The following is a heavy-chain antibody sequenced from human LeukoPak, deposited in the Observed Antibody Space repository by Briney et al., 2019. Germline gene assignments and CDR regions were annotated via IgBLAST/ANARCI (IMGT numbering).Heavy chain of an antibody. Sequence: ASVKVSCKASGGTFSSYAISWVRQAPGQGLEWMGRIIPILGIANYAQKFQGRVTITADKSTSTAYMELSSLRSEDTAVYYCARVEQGSGDQDYWGQGTLVTVSS. V-gene: IGHV1-69*04. CDR1: GGTFSSYA. D-gene: IGHD3-10*01. J-gene: IGHJ4*02. CDR2: IIPILGIA. CDR3: ARVEQGSGDQDY.